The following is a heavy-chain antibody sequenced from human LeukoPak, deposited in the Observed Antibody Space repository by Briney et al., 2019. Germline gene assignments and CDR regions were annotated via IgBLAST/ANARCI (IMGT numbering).Heavy chain of an antibody. J-gene: IGHJ4*02. CDR3: ARGTRRHYDGSGYYYGEFDS. CDR1: DDSIKSYF. Sequence: SETLSLTCTVSDDSIKSYFWTWIRQSPGKGMEWIGYVFYSGSTSYNPSLRSRLTMSVDTSKSQFSLNLNSVTTADTAMYYCARGTRRHYDGSGYYYGEFDSWGQGILVTVSS. CDR2: VFYSGST. V-gene: IGHV4-59*01. D-gene: IGHD3-22*01.